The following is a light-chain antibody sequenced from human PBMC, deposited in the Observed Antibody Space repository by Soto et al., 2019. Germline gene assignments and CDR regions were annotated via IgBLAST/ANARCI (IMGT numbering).Light chain of an antibody. CDR2: EVS. CDR3: SSFTSTSTLVV. V-gene: IGLV2-14*01. Sequence: QSALTQPASVSGSPGQSITISCTGSSSDVGDYDFVSWYQQHPGEAPKLIIYEVSDRPSGVSNRFSGSKSGNTASLTISGLQAEDDAHYYCSSFTSTSTLVVFGGGTQLTVL. J-gene: IGLJ2*01. CDR1: SSDVGDYDF.